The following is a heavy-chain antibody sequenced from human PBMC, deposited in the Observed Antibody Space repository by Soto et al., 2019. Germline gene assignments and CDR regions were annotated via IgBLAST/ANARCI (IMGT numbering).Heavy chain of an antibody. J-gene: IGHJ6*02. Sequence: QVQLVQSGAEVKKPGSSVKVSCKASGGTFSNYAFSWVRQAPGQGLEWLGGIMPIFGRADYAQKFRGRVNITADESTTTAHMELSSLRSEDTAVYYCASWLKEAGIGGNYSYGMDVWGQGTTVTVSS. D-gene: IGHD6-19*01. CDR3: ASWLKEAGIGGNYSYGMDV. CDR1: GGTFSNYA. CDR2: IMPIFGRA. V-gene: IGHV1-69*12.